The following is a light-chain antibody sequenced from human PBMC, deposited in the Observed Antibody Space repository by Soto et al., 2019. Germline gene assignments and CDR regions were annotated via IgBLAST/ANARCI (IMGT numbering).Light chain of an antibody. CDR2: GAS. CDR1: QSVGSN. J-gene: IGKJ3*01. CDR3: QQYNDWPFT. Sequence: VLAQSQGTLSVSPGERATLSCRASQSVGSNSLAWYQQKPGQAPRLLIYGASSRATGVPDRFGASGSGTEFTLTISSLQSEDFAVYYCQQYNDWPFTFGPGTKVAIK. V-gene: IGKV3D-15*01.